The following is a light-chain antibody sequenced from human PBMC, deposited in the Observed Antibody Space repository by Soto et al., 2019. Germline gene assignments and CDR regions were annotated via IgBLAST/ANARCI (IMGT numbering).Light chain of an antibody. CDR1: SSDVVGYNA. CDR2: EVT. Sequence: SVLSQPASVSGSPGQTITISCTGTSSDVVGYNAVSWYQHHPGKAPKLIIYEVTHRPSGVYDRFSASKSGNTASLTISGLQAEDEADYYCKSFRVSXLYVVGTGTKVXV. CDR3: KSFRVSXLYV. J-gene: IGLJ1*01. V-gene: IGLV2-14*01.